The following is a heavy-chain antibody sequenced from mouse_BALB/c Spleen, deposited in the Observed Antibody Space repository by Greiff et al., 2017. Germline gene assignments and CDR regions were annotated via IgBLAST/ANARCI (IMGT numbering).Heavy chain of an antibody. J-gene: IGHJ4*01. D-gene: IGHD1-1*01. CDR2: INPSTGYT. V-gene: IGHV1-7*01. CDR3: ARGILRYDY. CDR1: GYTFTSYW. Sequence: QVQLQQSGAELAKPGASVKMSCKASGYTFTSYWMHWVKQRPGQGLEWIGYINPSTGYTEYNQKFKDKATLTADKSSSTAYMQLSSLTSEDSAVYYCARGILRYDYWGQGTSVTVSS.